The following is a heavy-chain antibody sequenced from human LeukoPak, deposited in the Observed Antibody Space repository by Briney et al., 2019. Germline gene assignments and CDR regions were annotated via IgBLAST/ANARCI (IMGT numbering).Heavy chain of an antibody. V-gene: IGHV4-34*01. D-gene: IGHD5-18*01. Sequence: SETLSLTCAVYGGSFSGYYWSWIRQPPGKGLEWIGEINHSGSTNYNPSLKSRVTISVDTSKNQFSLKLSSVTAADTAVYYCARGLRYSYVNLPYYYGIDVWGQGTTVTVSS. CDR3: ARGLRYSYVNLPYYYGIDV. J-gene: IGHJ6*02. CDR2: INHSGST. CDR1: GGSFSGYY.